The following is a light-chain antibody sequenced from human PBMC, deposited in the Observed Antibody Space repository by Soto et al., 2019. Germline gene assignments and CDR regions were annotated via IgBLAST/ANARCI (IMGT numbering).Light chain of an antibody. CDR1: QGISNS. V-gene: IGKV1D-12*01. CDR2: AAS. CDR3: QQASSFPIT. J-gene: IGKJ5*01. Sequence: SAKERDRATITCLASQGISNSLAWYQQKPGKAPKLLIYAASSLQSGVPSRFGGSGSGTDFTLTIDSLQPEDFATYFCQQASSFPITFG.